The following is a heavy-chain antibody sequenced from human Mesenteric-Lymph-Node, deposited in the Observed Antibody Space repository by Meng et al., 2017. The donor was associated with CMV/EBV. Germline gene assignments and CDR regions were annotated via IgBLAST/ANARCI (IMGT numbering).Heavy chain of an antibody. V-gene: IGHV3-20*01. CDR2: INWNGGST. CDR1: GFTFGDYG. J-gene: IGHJ4*02. Sequence: LSCADSGFTFGDYGMSWVRQAPGKGLEWVSGINWNGGSTGYADSVKGRFTISRDNAKNSLYLQMNSLRAEDTALYHCARDKSGARDYWGQGTLVTVSS. D-gene: IGHD1-26*01. CDR3: ARDKSGARDY.